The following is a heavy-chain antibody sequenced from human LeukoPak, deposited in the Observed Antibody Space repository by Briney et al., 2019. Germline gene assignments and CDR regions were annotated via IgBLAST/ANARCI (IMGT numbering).Heavy chain of an antibody. J-gene: IGHJ4*02. CDR3: AKDQRLGELSSFDY. CDR1: GFTFDDYA. V-gene: IGHV3-9*01. D-gene: IGHD3-16*02. Sequence: GRSLRLSCAASGFTFDDYAMHWVRQAPGKGLEWVSGITWNSGSIGYADSVKGRFTISRDNAKNSLYLQMNSLRAEDTAVYYCAKDQRLGELSSFDYWGQGTLVTVSS. CDR2: ITWNSGSI.